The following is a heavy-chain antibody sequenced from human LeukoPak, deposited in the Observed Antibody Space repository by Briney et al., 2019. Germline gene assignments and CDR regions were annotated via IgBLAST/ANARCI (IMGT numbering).Heavy chain of an antibody. D-gene: IGHD3-10*01. CDR3: ARDALGGFDY. J-gene: IGHJ4*02. Sequence: GGSLRLSCAASGFTFSNYWMSWVRQAPGKGLEWVSYITSDSSTIYYADSVKGRFTISRDNAKNSLYLQMNSLRDEDTAVYFCARDALGGFDYWGQGTLVTVSS. CDR1: GFTFSNYW. V-gene: IGHV3-48*02. CDR2: ITSDSSTI.